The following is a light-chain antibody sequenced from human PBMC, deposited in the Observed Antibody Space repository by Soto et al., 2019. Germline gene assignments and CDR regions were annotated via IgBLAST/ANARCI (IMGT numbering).Light chain of an antibody. J-gene: IGLJ1*01. CDR1: NSKIGAGYD. V-gene: IGLV1-40*01. CDR3: QSYDSSLSGYV. CDR2: GNS. Sequence: QSGLAQPPSRSGAPGQGVTIPCTGSNSKIGAGYDVHWYQQLPGTAPKLLIYGNSNRPSGVPDRFSGSKSGTSASLAITGLQAEDEADYYCQSYDSSLSGYVFGTGTKVTVL.